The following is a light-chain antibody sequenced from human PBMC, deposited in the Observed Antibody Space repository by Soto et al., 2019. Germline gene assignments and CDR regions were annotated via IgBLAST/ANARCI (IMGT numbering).Light chain of an antibody. V-gene: IGKV1-5*03. Sequence: DIQMTQSPSTLSASVGDRVTITCRASQIISSWLAWYQQKPGKAPKLLIYKASSLESWVPSRFSGSGSGPEFTLTISSLQPDDFATYYCQQYHSYPYTLGQGTSLEIK. CDR2: KAS. CDR1: QIISSW. J-gene: IGKJ2*01. CDR3: QQYHSYPYT.